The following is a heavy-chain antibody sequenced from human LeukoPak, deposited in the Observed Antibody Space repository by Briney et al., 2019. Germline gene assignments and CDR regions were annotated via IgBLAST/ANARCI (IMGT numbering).Heavy chain of an antibody. J-gene: IGHJ4*02. D-gene: IGHD4-23*01. CDR3: ARKYYGGNSGGFDY. V-gene: IGHV3-74*01. CDR1: GLAFSAYK. Sequence: GGSLRLSCAASGLAFSAYKMHWVRQAPRKGLVWVSRISTDGYTTDYADFVQGRFTASRDNTKNTWSLEMNSLRAEDTAVYYCARKYYGGNSGGFDYWGQGTLVTVSS. CDR2: ISTDGYTT.